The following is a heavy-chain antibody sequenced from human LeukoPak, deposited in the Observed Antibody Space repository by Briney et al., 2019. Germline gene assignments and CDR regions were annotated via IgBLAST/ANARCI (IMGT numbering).Heavy chain of an antibody. Sequence: GGSLRLSCAASGLTFTNYGMTWVRQAPGKGLEWVSSISGSGSDTYYADSVKGRFTISRDHSKNTLSVQMVSMRAEDTAIYYCAGSSGWWAHDYWGQGTLVTVSS. CDR3: AGSSGWWAHDY. J-gene: IGHJ4*02. V-gene: IGHV3-23*01. CDR1: GLTFTNYG. CDR2: ISGSGSDT. D-gene: IGHD6-19*01.